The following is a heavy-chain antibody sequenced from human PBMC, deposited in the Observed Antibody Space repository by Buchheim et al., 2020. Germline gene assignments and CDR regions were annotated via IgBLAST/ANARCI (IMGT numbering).Heavy chain of an antibody. CDR2: INHSGTT. V-gene: IGHV4-34*01. J-gene: IGHJ4*02. CDR1: GGSFSTYY. CDR3: AIDEYCSGGSCSY. D-gene: IGHD2-15*01. Sequence: QVQLQQWGTGLLKPSETLSLTCAVYGGSFSTYYWNWIRQPPGKGLEWIGEINHSGTTNYNPSLKSRVTISVDTSKNQFSLKLSSVTAADTAVYYCAIDEYCSGGSCSYWGQGTL.